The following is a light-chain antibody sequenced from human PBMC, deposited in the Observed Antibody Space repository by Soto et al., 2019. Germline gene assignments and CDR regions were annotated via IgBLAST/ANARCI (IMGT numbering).Light chain of an antibody. CDR1: QSISSN. J-gene: IGKJ1*01. CDR2: GTS. CDR3: QQYNKWWT. Sequence: EIVMTQSPATLSVSPGERATLSCRASQSISSNLAWYQQKPGQAPRLLIYGTSTRATGIPGRFSGTGSGTDFPLTISSLQSEDFAIYYCQQYNKWWTFGQGTKVEIK. V-gene: IGKV3-15*01.